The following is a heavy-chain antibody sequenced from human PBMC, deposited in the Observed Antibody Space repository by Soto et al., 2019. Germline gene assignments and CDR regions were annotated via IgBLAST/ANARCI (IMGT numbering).Heavy chain of an antibody. D-gene: IGHD1-1*01. Sequence: PSETLSLTCTVSGGSIRSDSWSWIRQPPGKGLEWVGYIYYSGGTSYNPSLKGRVTISVDTSKNQFSLKLSSVTTADTAMYYCATLNWNNYFDSWGQGTLVTVSS. CDR2: IYYSGGT. CDR3: ATLNWNNYFDS. J-gene: IGHJ4*02. V-gene: IGHV4-59*01. CDR1: GGSIRSDS.